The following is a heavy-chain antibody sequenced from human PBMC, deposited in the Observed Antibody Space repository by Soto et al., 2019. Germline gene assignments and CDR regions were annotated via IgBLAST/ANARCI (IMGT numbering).Heavy chain of an antibody. D-gene: IGHD3-10*01. Sequence: PVRPLRLSCAASDRTFANVRMNLVRQAQGKGLEWVGRIKTRADGGTTDYAAPVKGRFTISRDDSESTLYLQMNSLKIEDTVVYYCYHYDSGSYSTDFWGRGTLVTVSS. CDR2: IKTRADGGTT. J-gene: IGHJ4*01. V-gene: IGHV3-15*07. CDR1: DRTFANVR. CDR3: YHYDSGSYSTDF.